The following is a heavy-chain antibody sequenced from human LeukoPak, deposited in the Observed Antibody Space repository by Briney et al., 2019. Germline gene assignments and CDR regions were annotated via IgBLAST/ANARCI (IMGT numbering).Heavy chain of an antibody. CDR3: ARILDTAMVNDY. V-gene: IGHV4-39*07. D-gene: IGHD5-18*01. J-gene: IGHJ4*02. Sequence: PSETLSLTCTVSGGSISSGGYYWSWIRQPPGKGLEWIGEINHSGSTYYNPSLKSRVTISVDTSKNQFSLKLSSVTAADTAVYYCARILDTAMVNDYWGQGTLVTVSS. CDR1: GGSISSGGYY. CDR2: INHSGST.